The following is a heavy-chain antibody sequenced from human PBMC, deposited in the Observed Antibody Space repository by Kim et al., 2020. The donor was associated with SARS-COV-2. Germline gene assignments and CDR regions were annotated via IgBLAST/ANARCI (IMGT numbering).Heavy chain of an antibody. Sequence: GGSLRLSCAASGFTFRNYVMHWVRQAPGKGLDWVAFIWSDGTIKKYGDSVKGRFSISRDNSTNTLYLQMNDLRADDTGFYYCAREGPEIALGGFDYWGQGALVTVAS. CDR2: IWSDGTIK. CDR1: GFTFRNYV. CDR3: AREGPEIALGGFDY. J-gene: IGHJ4*02. V-gene: IGHV3-33*01. D-gene: IGHD3-16*01.